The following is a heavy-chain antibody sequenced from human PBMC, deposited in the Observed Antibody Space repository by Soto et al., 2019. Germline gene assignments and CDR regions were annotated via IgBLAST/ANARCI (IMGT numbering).Heavy chain of an antibody. CDR1: GGTFSSYA. Sequence: QVQLVQSGAEVKKPGSSVKVSCKASGGTFSSYAISWVRQAPGQGLEWMGGIIAIFGTADYAQKFQGRVTITADESTSTAYMELSSLRSEDTAVYYCVKPQSIQDYYYGMDVWGQGTTVTVSS. V-gene: IGHV1-69*12. D-gene: IGHD6-6*01. J-gene: IGHJ6*02. CDR3: VKPQSIQDYYYGMDV. CDR2: IIAIFGTA.